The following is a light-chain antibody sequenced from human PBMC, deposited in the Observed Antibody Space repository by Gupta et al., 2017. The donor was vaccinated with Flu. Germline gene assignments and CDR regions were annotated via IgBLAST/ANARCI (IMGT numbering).Light chain of an antibody. CDR2: GTR. J-gene: IGLJ1*01. Sequence: QSVLTQPPSVSGAPGQRVTLSCTGSSSNIGAGYAVHWYQQLPGTAPNLLIYGTRNRPSGVPGRFSGSKSGTSASLAITGLQAEDEADYYCQSYDSSLSCWDYVSGTGTKVTVL. CDR1: SSNIGAGYA. V-gene: IGLV1-40*01. CDR3: QSYDSSLSCWDYV.